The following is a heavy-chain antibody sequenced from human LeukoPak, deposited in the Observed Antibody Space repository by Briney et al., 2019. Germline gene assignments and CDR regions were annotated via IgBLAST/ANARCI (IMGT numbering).Heavy chain of an antibody. CDR1: GGTFSSYA. V-gene: IGHV1-69*13. CDR2: IIPIFGTA. CDR3: ARLVGIPGYSSGWYSGWDNWLDP. Sequence: SVKVSCKASGGTFSSYAISWVRQAPGQGLEWMGGIIPIFGTANYAQKFQGRVTITADESTSTAYMELSSLRSEDTAVYYCARLVGIPGYSSGWYSGWDNWLDPWGQGTLVTVSS. J-gene: IGHJ5*02. D-gene: IGHD6-19*01.